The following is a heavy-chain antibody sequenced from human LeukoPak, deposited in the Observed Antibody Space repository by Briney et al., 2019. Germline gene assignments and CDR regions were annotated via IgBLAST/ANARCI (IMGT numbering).Heavy chain of an antibody. CDR1: GLTFTDYA. Sequence: GGSLRLSCAASGLTFTDYAMTWVRQAPGKGLEWVSSIRGNGGGPFYADSVKGRFTISRDNSENMLFLQMNSLRADDAAVYYCAKDQIGVLPDAFDVWGQGAMVSVSS. D-gene: IGHD3-10*01. V-gene: IGHV3-23*01. CDR3: AKDQIGVLPDAFDV. CDR2: IRGNGGGP. J-gene: IGHJ3*01.